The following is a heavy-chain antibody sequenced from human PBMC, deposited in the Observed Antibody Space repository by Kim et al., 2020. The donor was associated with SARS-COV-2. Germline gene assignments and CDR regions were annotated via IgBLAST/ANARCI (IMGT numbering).Heavy chain of an antibody. D-gene: IGHD6-13*01. CDR1: GGSISTDY. CDR2: IYYTGHT. CDR3: ASLINSSSWYYFDH. Sequence: SETLSLTCTVSGGSISTDYWTWIRQPPGKGLEWIGYIYYTGHTNYNPSLKSRVTISVDTSKNQFSLQLSSVTAADTAIYFCASLINSSSWYYFDHWGQGTLVTVSS. V-gene: IGHV4-59*01. J-gene: IGHJ4*02.